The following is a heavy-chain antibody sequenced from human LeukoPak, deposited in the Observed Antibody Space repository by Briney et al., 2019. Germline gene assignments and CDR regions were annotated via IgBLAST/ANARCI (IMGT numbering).Heavy chain of an antibody. CDR1: GGSISSSSYY. CDR3: ARGIVVVPAAIRHKRSPFDP. V-gene: IGHV4-39*01. J-gene: IGHJ5*02. D-gene: IGHD2-2*01. Sequence: SETLSLTCTVSGGSISSSSYYWGWICQPPGKGLEWIGSIYYSGSTYYNPSLKSRVTISVDTSKNQFSLKLSSVTAADTAVYYCARGIVVVPAAIRHKRSPFDPWGQGTLVTVSS. CDR2: IYYSGST.